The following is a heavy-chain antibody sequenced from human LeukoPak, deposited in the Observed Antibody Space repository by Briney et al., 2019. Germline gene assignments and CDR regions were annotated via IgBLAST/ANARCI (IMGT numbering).Heavy chain of an antibody. V-gene: IGHV1-69*06. J-gene: IGHJ4*02. Sequence: ASVKVSCKASGDTFSSYAFSWVRQAPGQGLEWMGGIIPIFGTANYAQKFQGRVTITADKSTSTVYMKLSSLRSEDTALYYCARDLGNYYGSGSYTWGPGTLVTVSS. CDR2: IIPIFGTA. CDR1: GDTFSSYA. D-gene: IGHD3-10*01. CDR3: ARDLGNYYGSGSYT.